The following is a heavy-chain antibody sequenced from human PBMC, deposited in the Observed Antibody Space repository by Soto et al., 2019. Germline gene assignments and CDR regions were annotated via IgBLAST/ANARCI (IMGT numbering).Heavy chain of an antibody. CDR1: GFTFSSYA. V-gene: IGHV3-23*01. J-gene: IGHJ4*02. CDR2: ISVSGGST. Sequence: EVQLLESGGGLVQPGGSLRLSCAASGFTFSSYAMSWVHQAPGKGLAWVSGISVSGGSTYYADSVKGRFTISRDNSKNTLYLQMNSLRAEDTAVYYCASNTRYDPPDYWGQGTLVTVSS. D-gene: IGHD3-16*01. CDR3: ASNTRYDPPDY.